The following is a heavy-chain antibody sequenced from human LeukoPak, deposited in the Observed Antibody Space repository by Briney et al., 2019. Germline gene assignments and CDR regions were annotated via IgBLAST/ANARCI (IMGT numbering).Heavy chain of an antibody. CDR3: AREYTAMVTAYFDY. Sequence: GGTLRLSCAASGFTFSHYGMTWVRQAPGKGLEWVSAISGSGGSTYYAGSVKGWFTISRDNSKNTLYLQMNSLRADDTAVYYCAREYTAMVTAYFDYWGQGTLVTVSS. CDR2: ISGSGGST. J-gene: IGHJ4*02. D-gene: IGHD5-18*01. V-gene: IGHV3-23*01. CDR1: GFTFSHYG.